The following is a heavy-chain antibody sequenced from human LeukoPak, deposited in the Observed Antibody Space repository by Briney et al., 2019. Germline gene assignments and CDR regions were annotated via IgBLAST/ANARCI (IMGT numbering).Heavy chain of an antibody. CDR1: GFTFSSYS. Sequence: GGSLRLSCAASGFTFSSYSMNWVRQAPGKGLEWVSSISSSSYIYYADSVKGRFTISRDNSKNTLYLQMNSLRAEDTAVYYCAKDPDYGGNPYYFDYWGQGTLVTVSS. CDR3: AKDPDYGGNPYYFDY. CDR2: ISSSSYI. J-gene: IGHJ4*02. D-gene: IGHD4-23*01. V-gene: IGHV3-21*04.